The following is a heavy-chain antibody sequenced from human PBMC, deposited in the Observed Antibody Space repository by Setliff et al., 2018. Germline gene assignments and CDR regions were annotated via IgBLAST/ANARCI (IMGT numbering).Heavy chain of an antibody. CDR1: GFTFSDYY. CDR3: ARDGYCSSTSCPGWFDP. D-gene: IGHD2-2*03. Sequence: LRLSCAASGFTFSDYYMSWIRQAPGKGLEWVSYISSSSSSYTNYADSVKGRFTISRDNAKNPLYLQMNSLRAGDTAVYYCARDGYCSSTSCPGWFDPWGQGTLVTVSS. V-gene: IGHV3-11*06. J-gene: IGHJ5*02. CDR2: ISSSSSSYT.